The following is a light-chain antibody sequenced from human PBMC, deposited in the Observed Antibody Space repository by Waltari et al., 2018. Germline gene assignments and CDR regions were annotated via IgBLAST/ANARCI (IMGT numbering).Light chain of an antibody. J-gene: IGKJ1*01. Sequence: IVLTHSPVTLSSSQGERATLSCRASQSVSRSLAWYQQKPGQAPKLLIYGASTRATGIPDRFTGSGSGTDFSLTISSLEPEDFAIYFCQHYVRLPATFGQGTKVEIK. CDR1: QSVSRS. CDR3: QHYVRLPAT. CDR2: GAS. V-gene: IGKV3-20*01.